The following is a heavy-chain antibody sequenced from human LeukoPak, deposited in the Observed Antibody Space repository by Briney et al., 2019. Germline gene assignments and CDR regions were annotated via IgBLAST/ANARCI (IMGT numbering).Heavy chain of an antibody. CDR1: GGSFSGYY. Sequence: SETLSLTCAVYGGSFSGYYWSWIRQPPGKGLEWIGEINHSGSTNYNPSLKSRVTISVDTSKNQFSLKLSSVTAADTAVYYCARANWNTDLSLGYWGQGTLVTVSS. D-gene: IGHD1-1*01. CDR3: ARANWNTDLSLGY. CDR2: INHSGST. V-gene: IGHV4-34*01. J-gene: IGHJ4*02.